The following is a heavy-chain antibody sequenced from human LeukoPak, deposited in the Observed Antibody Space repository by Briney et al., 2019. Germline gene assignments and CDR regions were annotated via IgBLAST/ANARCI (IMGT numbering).Heavy chain of an antibody. V-gene: IGHV3-23*01. D-gene: IGHD6-13*01. J-gene: IGHJ4*02. CDR1: GFTFSSYA. Sequence: GGSLRLSCAASGFTFSSYAMSWVRQAPGKGLEWVSAISGSGGSTYYADSVKGRFTISRDNSKNTLYLQVNSLRAEDTAVYYCAKKLAAAGNFPFDYWGQGTLVTVSS. CDR2: ISGSGGST. CDR3: AKKLAAAGNFPFDY.